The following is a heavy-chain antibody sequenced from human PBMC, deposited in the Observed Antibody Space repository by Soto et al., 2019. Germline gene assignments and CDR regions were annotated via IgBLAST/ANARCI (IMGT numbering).Heavy chain of an antibody. CDR1: GGSISSGGYY. D-gene: IGHD2-15*01. J-gene: IGHJ6*02. V-gene: IGHV4-31*03. Sequence: SETLSLTCTVSGGSISSGGYYWSWIRQQPGKGQEWIGYIYHSGSTYYNPSLKSRVTISVDTSKNQFSLKLSSVTAADTAVYYCARVLLLSYYYGMDVWGQGTTVTVSS. CDR3: ARVLLLSYYYGMDV. CDR2: IYHSGST.